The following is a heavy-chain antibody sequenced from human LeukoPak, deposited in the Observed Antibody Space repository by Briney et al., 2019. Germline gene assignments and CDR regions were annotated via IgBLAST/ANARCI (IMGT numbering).Heavy chain of an antibody. Sequence: SETLSLTCTVSGDSISSYYWSWIRQPPGEGLEWMGYINYSGNTNYNPSLKSRVTISVDTSKNQFSLRLTSVTAADTAVYYCAREGRQDYVYFDCWGQGTLVTVSS. CDR3: AREGRQDYVYFDC. V-gene: IGHV4-59*01. D-gene: IGHD4-17*01. CDR1: GDSISSYY. J-gene: IGHJ4*02. CDR2: INYSGNT.